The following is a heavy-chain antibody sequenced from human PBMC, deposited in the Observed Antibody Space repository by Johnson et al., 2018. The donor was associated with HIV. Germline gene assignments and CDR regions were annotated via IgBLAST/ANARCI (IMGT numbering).Heavy chain of an antibody. D-gene: IGHD6-6*01. Sequence: VQLVESGGGLVQPGRSLRLSCAASGFTFDDYAMHWVRQAPGKGLEWVSGISWNSGSIGYADSVKGRFTISSDNAKNSLYLQMNSLRAVDTALYHCAKDTTFSSSHAFDIWGQGTMVTVSS. CDR3: AKDTTFSSSHAFDI. CDR1: GFTFDDYA. J-gene: IGHJ3*02. V-gene: IGHV3-9*01. CDR2: ISWNSGSI.